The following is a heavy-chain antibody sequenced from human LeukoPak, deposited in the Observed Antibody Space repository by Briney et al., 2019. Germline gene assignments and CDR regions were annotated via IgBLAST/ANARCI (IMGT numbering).Heavy chain of an antibody. CDR2: IRYDGINE. CDR1: GFKFTSYG. CDR3: AKLTMPWDFDY. J-gene: IGHJ4*02. D-gene: IGHD2-2*01. Sequence: GGSLRLSCAASGFKFTSYGMRWVRQAPGKGLEWVAFIRYDGINEYYADSVKGRFTVSRDNSKNTLYLQMNSLRAEDTAVYYCAKLTMPWDFDYWGQGTLVTVSS. V-gene: IGHV3-30*02.